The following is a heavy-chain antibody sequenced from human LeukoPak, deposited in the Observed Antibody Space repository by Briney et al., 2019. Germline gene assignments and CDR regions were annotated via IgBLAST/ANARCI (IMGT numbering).Heavy chain of an antibody. Sequence: GASVYVSCKASGGTFSSYAISWVRQAPGQGLEWMGGIIPIFGTANYAQKFQGRVTITADKSTSTAYMELSSLRSEDTAVYYCAREVAGPYCIAGSCYYYYMDVWGKGTTVTVSS. CDR1: GGTFSSYA. V-gene: IGHV1-69*06. CDR2: IIPIFGTA. J-gene: IGHJ6*03. CDR3: AREVAGPYCIAGSCYYYYMDV. D-gene: IGHD2-15*01.